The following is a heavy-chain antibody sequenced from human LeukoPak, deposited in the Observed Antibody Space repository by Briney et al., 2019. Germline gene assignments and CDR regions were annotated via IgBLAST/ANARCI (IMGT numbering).Heavy chain of an antibody. CDR3: ARGFPHYYDSSGYYLNPEFDY. V-gene: IGHV4-4*07. Sequence: TSETLSLTCTVSGGSISSYYWSWIRQPAGKGLEWIGRIYTSGGTNYNPSLRSRVTMSVDTSKNQFSLKLSSVTAADTAVYYCARGFPHYYDSSGYYLNPEFDYWGQGTLVTVSS. CDR1: GGSISSYY. D-gene: IGHD3-22*01. J-gene: IGHJ4*02. CDR2: IYTSGGT.